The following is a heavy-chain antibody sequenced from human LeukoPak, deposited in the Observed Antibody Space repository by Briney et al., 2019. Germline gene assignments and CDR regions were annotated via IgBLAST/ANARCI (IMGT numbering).Heavy chain of an antibody. Sequence: VSVTVSCTASGYTFTGYDINWVRQATGQGLEWMGWVTPNSGNARYAQKFQGRVTMTRNTSISTAYMGLSSLRLEDTAVYFCARLGSSWYGGVDPWGQGTPVTVSS. J-gene: IGHJ5*02. V-gene: IGHV1-8*01. CDR1: GYTFTGYD. D-gene: IGHD6-13*01. CDR2: VTPNSGNA. CDR3: ARLGSSWYGGVDP.